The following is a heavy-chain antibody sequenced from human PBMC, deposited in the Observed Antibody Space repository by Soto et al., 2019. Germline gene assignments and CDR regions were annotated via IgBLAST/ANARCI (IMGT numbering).Heavy chain of an antibody. CDR2: ISYDGSNK. V-gene: IGHV3-30*18. J-gene: IGHJ4*02. Sequence: GGSLRLSCAASGFTFSSYGMHWVRQAPGKGLEWVAVISYDGSNKYYADSVKGRFTISRDNSKNTLYLQMNSLRAEGTAVYYCAKGWPHFDYWGQGTLVTVSS. CDR3: AKGWPHFDY. CDR1: GFTFSSYG.